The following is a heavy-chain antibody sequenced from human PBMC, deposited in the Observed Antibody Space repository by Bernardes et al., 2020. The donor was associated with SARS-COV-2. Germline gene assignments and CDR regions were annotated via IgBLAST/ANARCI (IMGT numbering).Heavy chain of an antibody. CDR2: ISSSSSYI. CDR1: GFTFSSYS. D-gene: IGHD2-15*01. Sequence: GGSLRLSCAASGFTFSSYSMNWVRQAPGKGLEWVSCISSSSSYISYADSVKGRFTIARDNAKNSLYLQMNSLRAEDTAVYYCANFGRAGSVIAATNYYYSMVVWGQGTTVTVSS. V-gene: IGHV3-21*01. CDR3: ANFGRAGSVIAATNYYYSMVV. J-gene: IGHJ6*02.